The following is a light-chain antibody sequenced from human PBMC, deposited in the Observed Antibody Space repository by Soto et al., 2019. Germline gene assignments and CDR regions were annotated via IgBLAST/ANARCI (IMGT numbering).Light chain of an antibody. Sequence: QSVLTQPPSVSGAPGQRVTISCTGSSSNIGAGYDVHWYQQLPGTAPKLLIYGNSNRPSGVPDRFSGSKSSTSASLAITGLQAEDEADYYCQSYDSSLCGSVFGGGTKLTVL. V-gene: IGLV1-40*01. CDR1: SSNIGAGYD. CDR3: QSYDSSLCGSV. CDR2: GNS. J-gene: IGLJ3*02.